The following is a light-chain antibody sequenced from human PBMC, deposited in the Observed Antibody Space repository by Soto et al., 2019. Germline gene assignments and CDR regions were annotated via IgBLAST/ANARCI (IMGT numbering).Light chain of an antibody. CDR1: SSDVGSYNY. CDR2: EVR. Sequence: QPASVSGSPGQSITISCTGTSSDVGSYNYVSWYQQHPGKAPKLMIYEVRNRPSGVSDRFSGSKSGKTASLTIFGLQAEDEADYYCSSYTTSTTQVFGGGTKVTVL. CDR3: SSYTTSTTQV. V-gene: IGLV2-14*01. J-gene: IGLJ2*01.